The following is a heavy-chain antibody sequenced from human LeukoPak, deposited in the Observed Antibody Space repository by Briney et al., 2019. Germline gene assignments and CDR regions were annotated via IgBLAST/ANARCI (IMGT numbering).Heavy chain of an antibody. V-gene: IGHV1-2*02. J-gene: IGHJ5*02. CDR3: AIPGGYNYEGWFDP. CDR1: GYTFTGYY. Sequence: GASVKVSCKASGYTFTGYYMHWVRQAPGQGLEWMGWINPNSGGTNYAQKFQGRVTMTRDTSISTAYMELSRLRSDDTAVYYCAIPGGYNYEGWFDPWGQGTLVTVSS. D-gene: IGHD5-24*01. CDR2: INPNSGGT.